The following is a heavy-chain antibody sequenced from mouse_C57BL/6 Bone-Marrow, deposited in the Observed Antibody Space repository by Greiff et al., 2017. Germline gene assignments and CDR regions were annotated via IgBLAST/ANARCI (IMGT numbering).Heavy chain of an antibody. J-gene: IGHJ1*03. CDR2: INPSSGYT. CDR3: ASLVTPWYFDV. CDR1: GYTFTSYT. V-gene: IGHV1-4*01. D-gene: IGHD2-10*02. Sequence: VQLQQSGAELASPGASVKMSCKASGYTFTSYTMHWVKQRPGQGLEWIGYINPSSGYTKYNQKFKDKATLTADKSSSTAYMQLSSLTSEDSAVYYCASLVTPWYFDVWGTGTTVTVSS.